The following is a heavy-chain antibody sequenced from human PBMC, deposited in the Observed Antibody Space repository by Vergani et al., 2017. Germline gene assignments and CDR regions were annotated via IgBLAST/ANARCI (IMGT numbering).Heavy chain of an antibody. Sequence: QVQLQQWGAGLLKPSETLSLTCAVYGGSFSGYYWSWIRQPPGKGLEWIGEINHSGSTNYNPSLKSRVTISVDTSISTAYMELSRLRSDDTAVYYCARGLPYYYGSGSYGYWGQGTLVTVSS. D-gene: IGHD3-10*01. V-gene: IGHV4-34*01. J-gene: IGHJ4*02. CDR1: GGSFSGYY. CDR2: INHSGST. CDR3: ARGLPYYYGSGSYGY.